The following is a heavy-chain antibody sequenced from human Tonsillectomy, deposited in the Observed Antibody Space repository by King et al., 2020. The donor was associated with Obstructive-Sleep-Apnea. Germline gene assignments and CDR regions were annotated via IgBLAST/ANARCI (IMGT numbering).Heavy chain of an antibody. D-gene: IGHD3-10*01. J-gene: IGHJ4*02. Sequence: TLKESGPTLVKPTQTLTLTCTFSGFSLSTTGVGVGWIRQPPGKALEWLALIYWDEYKRYSQSLKRRLTITKDTSKNQVVFTLTNMDPVDNATYYFAHSFDVSGSYPVYWGQGTLVTVSS. CDR2: IYWDEYK. V-gene: IGHV2-5*02. CDR1: GFSLSTTGVG. CDR3: AHSFDVSGSYPVY.